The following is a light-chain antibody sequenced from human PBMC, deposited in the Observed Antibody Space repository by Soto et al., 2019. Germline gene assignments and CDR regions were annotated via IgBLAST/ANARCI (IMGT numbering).Light chain of an antibody. CDR3: QQYYTYPWT. J-gene: IGKJ1*01. V-gene: IGKV1-5*01. CDR1: QSISSW. CDR2: DAS. Sequence: DIQMTQSPSTLSASVGYRFTITCLASQSISSWLAWYQQKPGKAPKILIFDASTLESGVPSRFSGSESGLEFTLTISSLQPDDFATYYCQQYYTYPWTFGQGTKVDIK.